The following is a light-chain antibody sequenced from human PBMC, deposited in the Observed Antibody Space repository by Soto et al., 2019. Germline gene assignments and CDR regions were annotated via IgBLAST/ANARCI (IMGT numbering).Light chain of an antibody. CDR2: EVS. V-gene: IGLV2-8*01. CDR1: SSDVGGYNY. J-gene: IGLJ1*01. CDR3: SSYAGRNNWV. Sequence: QSVLTQPPSASGSPGQSVTISCTGTSSDVGGYNYVSWYQQHPGKAPKLMIYEVSKRPSGVPDRFSGSKSGNTASLTVSGLQAEDEADYYCSSYAGRNNWVFGTGTKVTV.